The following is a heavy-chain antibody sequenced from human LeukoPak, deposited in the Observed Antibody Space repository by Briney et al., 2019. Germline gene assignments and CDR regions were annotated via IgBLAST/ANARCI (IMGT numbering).Heavy chain of an antibody. V-gene: IGHV3-30*02. J-gene: IGHJ4*02. D-gene: IGHD2-2*01. CDR1: GFTFSSYG. CDR2: IRYDGSNK. CDR3: ARDPAYCSSTSCYGDY. Sequence: GGSLRLSCAASGFTFSSYGMHWVRQAPGKGLEWVAFIRYDGSNKYYADSVKGRFTISRDNAKNSLYLQMNSLRAEDTAVYYCARDPAYCSSTSCYGDYWGQGTLVTVSS.